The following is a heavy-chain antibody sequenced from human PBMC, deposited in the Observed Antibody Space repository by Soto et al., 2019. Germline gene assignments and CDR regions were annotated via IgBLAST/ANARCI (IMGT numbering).Heavy chain of an antibody. D-gene: IGHD4-17*01. Sequence: GGSLRLSCAASGFTFSSYGMHWVRQAPGKGLEWVAVISYDGSNKYYADSVKGRFTISRDNSKNTLYLQMNSLRAEDTAVYYCAKDPTLYGEYEYYFDYWGQGTLVTVSS. CDR1: GFTFSSYG. CDR2: ISYDGSNK. CDR3: AKDPTLYGEYEYYFDY. V-gene: IGHV3-30*18. J-gene: IGHJ4*02.